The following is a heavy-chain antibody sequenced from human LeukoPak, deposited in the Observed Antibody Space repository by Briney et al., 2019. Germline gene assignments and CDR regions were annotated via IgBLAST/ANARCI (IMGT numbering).Heavy chain of an antibody. D-gene: IGHD1-7*01. CDR3: ARPTITGTTRAFDI. J-gene: IGHJ3*02. CDR2: IYPDDSET. V-gene: IGHV5-51*01. CDR1: GYIFTSYW. Sequence: GESLQISCKGSGYIFTSYWIGWVRQLPGKGLEGVGIIYPDDSETRYSASFQGQVTISADKSISTAYLQWSSLKASDSAMYYCARPTITGTTRAFDIWGQGTMVSVSS.